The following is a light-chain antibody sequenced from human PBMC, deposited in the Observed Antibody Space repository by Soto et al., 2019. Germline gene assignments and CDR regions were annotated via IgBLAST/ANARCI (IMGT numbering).Light chain of an antibody. CDR1: QSISRF. J-gene: IGKJ3*01. CDR2: AAS. CDR3: QQGSTNLFT. V-gene: IGKV1-39*01. Sequence: DIHMTQSPSSLSASVGDRFTITCRASQSISRFLNWYQQKPGKAPKLLIYAASTLLSGVPSRFSGTGSGTDFTLTISSLPPEDFATYYCQQGSTNLFTFGPGTKVDIK.